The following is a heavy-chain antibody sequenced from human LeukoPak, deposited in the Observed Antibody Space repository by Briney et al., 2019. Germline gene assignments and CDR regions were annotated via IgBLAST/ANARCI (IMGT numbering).Heavy chain of an antibody. D-gene: IGHD4-17*01. Sequence: PGGSLRLSCAASGFSFISYGMHWVRQAPGKGLEWVGVISDDGRRKDYADSVKGRFTISRDNSKDTLYLQMNSLRAEDTDVYYCAKRPSDYGDYVSYFDYWGQGTLVTVSS. CDR1: GFSFISYG. CDR3: AKRPSDYGDYVSYFDY. CDR2: ISDDGRRK. V-gene: IGHV3-30*18. J-gene: IGHJ4*02.